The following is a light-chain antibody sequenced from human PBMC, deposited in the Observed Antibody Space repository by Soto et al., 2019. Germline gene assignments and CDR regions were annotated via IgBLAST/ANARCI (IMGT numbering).Light chain of an antibody. J-gene: IGKJ1*01. V-gene: IGKV3-15*01. CDR2: VAS. CDR1: QSISRN. Sequence: EIVMTQSPPTLSVSPGERATLSCRASQSISRNLAWFQQKPGQAPSLLIFVASTRAAGIPARFSGSGSGTEFTLTISGLQSEDFAVYFCHQYENWPKTFGQGTKVEI. CDR3: HQYENWPKT.